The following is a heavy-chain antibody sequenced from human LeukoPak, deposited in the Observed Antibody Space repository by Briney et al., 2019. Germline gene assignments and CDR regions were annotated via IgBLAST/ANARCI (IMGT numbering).Heavy chain of an antibody. V-gene: IGHV3-21*01. Sequence: GGSLRLSCAASGFTFSSYSMNWVRQAPGKGLEWVSSISSSSSYIYYADSVKGRFTISRDNAKNSLYLQMNSLRAEDTAVYYCARDQGAGYSYGPLVHYFDYWGQGTLVTVSS. J-gene: IGHJ4*02. D-gene: IGHD5-18*01. CDR1: GFTFSSYS. CDR2: ISSSSSYI. CDR3: ARDQGAGYSYGPLVHYFDY.